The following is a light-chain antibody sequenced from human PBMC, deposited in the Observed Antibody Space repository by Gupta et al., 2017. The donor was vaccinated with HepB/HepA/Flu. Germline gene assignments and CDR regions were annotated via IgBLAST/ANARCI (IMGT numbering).Light chain of an antibody. CDR3: QQYGSGPYCT. CDR1: QSVSSSY. Sequence: IVLTQSPGTLSLSPGERATLSCRASQSVSSSYLAWYQQKPGQTPRLLIYGASSRATGIPDRFSGSGSGTDCTLTISRLEPEDVAVDYCQQYGSGPYCTFGGGTKVEIK. J-gene: IGKJ4*01. V-gene: IGKV3-20*01. CDR2: GAS.